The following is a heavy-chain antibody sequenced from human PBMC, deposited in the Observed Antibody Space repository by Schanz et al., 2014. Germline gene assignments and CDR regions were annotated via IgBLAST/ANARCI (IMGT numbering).Heavy chain of an antibody. Sequence: DVQVVESGGDLVQPGGSLRLSCAASGFTVDSNYMSWVRQAPGKGLEWVSIIYPDGSTNYGDSMKGRFTVSRDEWKNTLYLQMNSLRGDDSAVYCSARPSGSYFWAFDIWGQGTMVTVSS. J-gene: IGHJ3*02. CDR1: GFTVDSNY. CDR2: IYPDGST. D-gene: IGHD3-10*01. CDR3: ARPSGSYFWAFDI. V-gene: IGHV3-66*01.